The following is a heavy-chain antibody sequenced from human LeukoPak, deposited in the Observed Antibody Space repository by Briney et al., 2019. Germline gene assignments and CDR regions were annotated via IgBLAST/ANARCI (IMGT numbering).Heavy chain of an antibody. V-gene: IGHV3-20*01. CDR2: INWNGGST. J-gene: IGHJ3*02. CDR1: GFTFDDYG. D-gene: IGHD1-26*01. CDR3: ARELWELGAFDI. Sequence: GGSLCLSCAASGFTFDDYGMRWGRQPPGKGLEWGSGINWNGGSTGYAESVKGRFTISRDNAKNSLYLQMNSLSAEDTALYHCARELWELGAFDICGQGAMVTVSP.